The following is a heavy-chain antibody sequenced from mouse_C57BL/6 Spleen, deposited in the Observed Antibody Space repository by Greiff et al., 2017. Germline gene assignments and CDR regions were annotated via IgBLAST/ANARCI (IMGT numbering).Heavy chain of an antibody. J-gene: IGHJ3*01. D-gene: IGHD2-2*01. Sequence: EVMLVESGGGLVQPGGSMKLSCVASGFTFSNYWMNWVRQSPEKGLEWVAQIRLKSDNYATHYAESVKGRFTISRDDSKSSVYLQMNNLRAEDTGIYYCTLWLRRGFAYWGQGTLVTVSA. CDR1: GFTFSNYW. CDR2: IRLKSDNYAT. V-gene: IGHV6-3*01. CDR3: TLWLRRGFAY.